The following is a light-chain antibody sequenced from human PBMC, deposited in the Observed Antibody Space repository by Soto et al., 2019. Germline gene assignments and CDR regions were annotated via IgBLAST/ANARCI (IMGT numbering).Light chain of an antibody. V-gene: IGLV2-14*01. CDR3: SSYTSSSTLYV. Sequence: QSALTQPASVSGSPGQSITISCTGTSSDVGGYNYVSWYQQHPGKVPKLMIYDVSNRPSGVSNRFSGSKSGNTASLTISGLQAEDEADYYCSSYTSSSTLYVFGTGTKVIVL. CDR2: DVS. J-gene: IGLJ1*01. CDR1: SSDVGGYNY.